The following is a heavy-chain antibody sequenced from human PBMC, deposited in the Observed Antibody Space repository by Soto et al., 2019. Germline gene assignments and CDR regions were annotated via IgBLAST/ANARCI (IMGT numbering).Heavy chain of an antibody. CDR1: GGTFSSYA. J-gene: IGHJ6*02. V-gene: IGHV1-69*12. CDR3: ARVAWNYHYYGMDV. D-gene: IGHD1-1*01. Sequence: QVQLVQSGAEVKKPGSSVKVSCKASGGTFSSYAISWVRQAPGRGLEWMGGIIPIFGTANYAQKFQGRVTITADESTSTAYMELSSLRSEDTAVYYCARVAWNYHYYGMDVWGQGTTVTVSS. CDR2: IIPIFGTA.